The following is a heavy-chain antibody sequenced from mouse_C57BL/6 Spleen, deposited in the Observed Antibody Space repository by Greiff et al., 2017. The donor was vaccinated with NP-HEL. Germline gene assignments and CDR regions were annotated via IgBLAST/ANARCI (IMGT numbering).Heavy chain of an antibody. V-gene: IGHV1-5*01. CDR3: TSNYYGKGNWYFDV. CDR1: GYTFTSYW. Sequence: EVQLQQSGTVLARPGASVKMSCKTSGYTFTSYWMHWVKQRPGQGLEWIGAIYPGNSDTSYNQKFKGKAKLTAVKSASTAYIELISLTNEDSAVYYFTSNYYGKGNWYFDVWGTGTTVTVSS. CDR2: IYPGNSDT. D-gene: IGHD1-1*01. J-gene: IGHJ1*03.